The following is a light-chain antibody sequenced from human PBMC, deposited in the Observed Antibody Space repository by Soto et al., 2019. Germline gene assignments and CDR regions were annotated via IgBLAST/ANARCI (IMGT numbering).Light chain of an antibody. CDR3: QQRSTWPT. CDR2: YAS. V-gene: IGKV3-11*01. CDR1: QSVSSY. J-gene: IGKJ1*01. Sequence: EIVLTQSPATLSFSPGERSTLSCRASQSVSSYLAWYQQKPGPAPRLLIYYASNRATGIPARFSGSGSGTDLTLTISSLEPEDFAVYYCQQRSTWPTFGQGTKVEIK.